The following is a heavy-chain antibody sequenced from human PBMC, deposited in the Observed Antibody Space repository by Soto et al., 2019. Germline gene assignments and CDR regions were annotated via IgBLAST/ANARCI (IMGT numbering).Heavy chain of an antibody. CDR2: IHHSGST. CDR3: ARAPRGYGMDV. CDR1: GDSISSNSW. Sequence: SETLSLTCTVSGDSISSNSWWSWVRQPPGKGLEWIGEIHHSGSTNYNSSLTSRVSISIDKSKNQFSLNLYSVTAADAAVFYCARAPRGYGMDVWGQGTTVTVSS. V-gene: IGHV4-4*02. J-gene: IGHJ6*02.